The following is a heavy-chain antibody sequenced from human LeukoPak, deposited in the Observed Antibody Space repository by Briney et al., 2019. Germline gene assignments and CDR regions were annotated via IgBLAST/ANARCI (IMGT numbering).Heavy chain of an antibody. CDR2: IYYSGST. J-gene: IGHJ4*02. D-gene: IGHD6-6*01. Sequence: PSETLSLTCTVSGGSISSGGYYWSWIRQHPGKGLEWIGYIYYSGSTYYNPSLKSRVTISVDTSKNQFSLKLSSVTAADTAVYYCASQGHSSSSFDYWGQGTLVTVSS. CDR3: ASQGHSSSSFDY. V-gene: IGHV4-31*03. CDR1: GGSISSGGYY.